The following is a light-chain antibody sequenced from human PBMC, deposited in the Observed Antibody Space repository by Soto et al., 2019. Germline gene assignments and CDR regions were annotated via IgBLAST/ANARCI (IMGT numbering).Light chain of an antibody. J-gene: IGKJ1*01. CDR2: DSS. CDR3: QQYGRSPQT. V-gene: IGKV3-11*01. CDR1: QSVGAY. Sequence: EIVLTQSPATVSLSPGEGATLSCRASQSVGAYLAWYQHKPGQAPRLLIYDSSKRATDIPARFSGGGSGTDFTLTISSLEPEDFAVYYCQQYGRSPQTFGQGTKVDIK.